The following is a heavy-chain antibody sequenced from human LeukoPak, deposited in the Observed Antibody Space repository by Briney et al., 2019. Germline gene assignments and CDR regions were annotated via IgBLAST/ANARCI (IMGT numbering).Heavy chain of an antibody. CDR2: IYYSGST. CDR3: ASRAMYSGSYFDY. CDR1: GGSISSYY. D-gene: IGHD1-26*01. Sequence: PSETLSLTCTVSGGSISSYYWSWIRQPPGKGLEWIGYIYYSGSTNYNPSLKSRVTISVDTSENQFSLKLSSVTAADTAVYYCASRAMYSGSYFDYWGQGTLVTVSS. V-gene: IGHV4-59*01. J-gene: IGHJ4*02.